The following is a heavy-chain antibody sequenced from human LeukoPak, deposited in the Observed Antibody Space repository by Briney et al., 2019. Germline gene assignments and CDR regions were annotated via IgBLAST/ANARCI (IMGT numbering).Heavy chain of an antibody. CDR2: ISGSGGTT. Sequence: GGSLRLSCAVSGITLSNYGMSWVRQAPGKGLEWVAGISGSGGTTNYADSVKGRFTISRDNPKNTLYLQINSLRAEDTAVYFCAKRGVVIRVILVGFHKEAYYFDSWGQGALVTVSS. J-gene: IGHJ4*02. D-gene: IGHD3-22*01. V-gene: IGHV3-23*01. CDR3: AKRGVVIRVILVGFHKEAYYFDS. CDR1: GITLSNYG.